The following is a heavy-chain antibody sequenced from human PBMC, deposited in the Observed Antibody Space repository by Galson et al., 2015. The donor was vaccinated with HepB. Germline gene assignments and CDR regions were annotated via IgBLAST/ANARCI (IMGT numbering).Heavy chain of an antibody. CDR1: GFTFSNAW. V-gene: IGHV3-23*01. D-gene: IGHD3-10*01. Sequence: SLRLSCAASGFTFSNAWMSWVRQAPGKGLEWVSAISGSGGSTYYADSVKGRFTISRDNSKNTLYLQMNSLRAEDTAVYYCAKDRVPLHGGDPYFDYWGQGTLVTVSS. CDR3: AKDRVPLHGGDPYFDY. CDR2: ISGSGGST. J-gene: IGHJ4*02.